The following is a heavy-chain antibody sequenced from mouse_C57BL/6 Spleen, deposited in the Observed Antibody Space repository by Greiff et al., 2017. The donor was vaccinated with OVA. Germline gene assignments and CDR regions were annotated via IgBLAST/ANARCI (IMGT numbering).Heavy chain of an antibody. CDR2: IDPSDGYT. CDR1: GYTFTSYW. D-gene: IGHD1-1*01. Sequence: QVQLQQPGAELVKPGASVKLSCKASGYTFTSYWMQWVKQRPGQGLEWIGEIDPSDGYTNYNQKFKGKATVTVDTSSSTAYMQRSSLTSEDSAVYYCARKGIYDNGSSGYCDVWGKGTTGTVSS. J-gene: IGHJ1*03. CDR3: ARKGIYDNGSSGYCDV. V-gene: IGHV1-50*01.